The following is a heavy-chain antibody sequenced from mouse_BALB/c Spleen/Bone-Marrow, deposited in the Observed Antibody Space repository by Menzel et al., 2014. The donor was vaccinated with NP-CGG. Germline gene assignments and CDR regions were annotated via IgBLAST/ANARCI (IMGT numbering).Heavy chain of an antibody. D-gene: IGHD2-12*01. Sequence: VKLVGSGPVLARPGASVQMSCQASGSTFISYWMHWVKPRPGQDLEWLGAIYPGNSDTSYTQQFKGKAKLTAVPSTSTAYTEHSSLTKEDSAVYHGTREYDDYRAQGTPLTGPS. CDR1: GSTFISYW. J-gene: IGHJ2*01. CDR3: TREYDDY. V-gene: IGHV1-5*01. CDR2: IYPGNSDT.